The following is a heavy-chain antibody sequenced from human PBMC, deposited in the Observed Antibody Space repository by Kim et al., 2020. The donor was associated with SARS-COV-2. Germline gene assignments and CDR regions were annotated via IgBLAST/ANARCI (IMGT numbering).Heavy chain of an antibody. Sequence: GGSLRLSCAASGFTFSSYAMHWVRQAPGKGLEWVAVISYDGSNKYYADSVKGRFTISRDNSKNTLYLQMNSLRAEDTAVYYCVRLQFDYWGQGTLVTVSS. D-gene: IGHD5-12*01. CDR3: VRLQFDY. V-gene: IGHV3-30*04. CDR2: ISYDGSNK. CDR1: GFTFSSYA. J-gene: IGHJ4*02.